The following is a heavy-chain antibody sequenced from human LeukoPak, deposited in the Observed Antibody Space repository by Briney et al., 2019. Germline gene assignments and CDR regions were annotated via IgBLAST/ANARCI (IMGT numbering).Heavy chain of an antibody. Sequence: PGRSLRLSCAASGFTFSSYGMHWVRQASGKGLEWVSAISGSGDSTYYADSVKGRFTISRDNSKNTLYLQMNSLRAEDTAVYYCARDTPPYDGYFDYWGQGTLVTVSS. CDR2: ISGSGDST. CDR1: GFTFSSYG. V-gene: IGHV3-23*01. CDR3: ARDTPPYDGYFDY. D-gene: IGHD5-12*01. J-gene: IGHJ4*02.